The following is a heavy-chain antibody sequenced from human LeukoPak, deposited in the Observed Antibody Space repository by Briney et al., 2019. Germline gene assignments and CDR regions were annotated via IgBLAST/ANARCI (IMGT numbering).Heavy chain of an antibody. D-gene: IGHD5-18*01. CDR3: AREAMYSYGNNFDY. CDR1: GGSISSYY. CDR2: IYYSGST. Sequence: SETLSLTCTVSGGSISSYYWSWIRQPPGKGLEWIGYIYYSGSTNYNPSLKSRVTISVDTSKDQFSLKLSSVTAADTAVYHCAREAMYSYGNNFDYWGQGTLVTVSS. V-gene: IGHV4-59*01. J-gene: IGHJ4*02.